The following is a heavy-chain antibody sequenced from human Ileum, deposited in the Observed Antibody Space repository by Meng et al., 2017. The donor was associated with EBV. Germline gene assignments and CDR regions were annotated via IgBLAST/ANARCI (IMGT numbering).Heavy chain of an antibody. CDR2: ISAYNGNT. CDR1: GYTFSNYG. CDR3: ARAGNGGSYYFTY. V-gene: IGHV1-18*01. J-gene: IGHJ4*02. D-gene: IGHD1-26*01. Sequence: PVVQSGDEVKKPGDSVKDSCKASGYTFSNYGISWLRQAPGKGLEWMGWISAYNGNTNYAQNLQGRVTMTTDTSTGTAYMEVRSLRSDDTAVYYCARAGNGGSYYFTYWGQGTLVTVSS.